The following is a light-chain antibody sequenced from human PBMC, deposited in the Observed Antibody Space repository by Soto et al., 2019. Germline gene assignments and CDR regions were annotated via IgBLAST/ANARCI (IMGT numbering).Light chain of an antibody. J-gene: IGKJ5*01. Sequence: DIQMTQSPSSLSASVGDRVTITSRASQSISSYLNGYQQKPGKAPKLLIYAASSLQSGVSSMFRGNASGTEFTLTISIRQPEAFATYYCKQSDSTPHTFGQGTRLEIK. V-gene: IGKV1-39*01. CDR3: KQSDSTPHT. CDR2: AAS. CDR1: QSISSY.